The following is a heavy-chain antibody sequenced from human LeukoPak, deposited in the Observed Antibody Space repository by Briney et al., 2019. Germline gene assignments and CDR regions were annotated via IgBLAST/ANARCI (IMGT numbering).Heavy chain of an antibody. J-gene: IGHJ4*02. V-gene: IGHV1-18*01. D-gene: IGHD3-16*02. CDR1: GHTFTNYG. CDR2: ITVDNGNT. CDR3: ARGAGYDYVWKSYRYYDF. Sequence: ASVKVSCKASGHTFTNYGVSWVRQAPGQGLEWMGWITVDNGNTHYAQNFQGRVTMTTDTSTSTVYMELRSLRSDDTAVYYCARGAGYDYVWKSYRYYDFWGQGTLVTVSS.